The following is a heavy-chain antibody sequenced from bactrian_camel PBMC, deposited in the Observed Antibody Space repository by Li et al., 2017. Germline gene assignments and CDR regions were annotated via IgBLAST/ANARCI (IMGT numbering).Heavy chain of an antibody. Sequence: HVQLVESGGGLVQPGGSLRLSCAASGFTFSSYSMSWVRQAPGKGLERVSSINSDGTNTYYLDSVKGRFTISWDDAKNTLYLQMNSLRTEDTAVYYCAREKDNSDALDYWGKGTQVTVS. CDR2: INSDGTNT. J-gene: IGHJ7*01. CDR1: GFTFSSYS. D-gene: IGHD4*01. V-gene: IGHV3-2*01.